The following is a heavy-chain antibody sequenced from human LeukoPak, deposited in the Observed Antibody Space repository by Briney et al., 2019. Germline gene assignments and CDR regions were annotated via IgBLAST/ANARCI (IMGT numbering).Heavy chain of an antibody. V-gene: IGHV1-8*01. Sequence: ASVKVSCKASGYTFTSYDINWVRQATGQGLEWMGWMNPNSGNTGHAQKFQGRVTMTRYTSISTAYMELSSLRSEDTAVYYCARSVTAAANYYYMDVWGKGTTVTVSS. CDR2: MNPNSGNT. CDR1: GYTFTSYD. D-gene: IGHD6-13*01. CDR3: ARSVTAAANYYYMDV. J-gene: IGHJ6*03.